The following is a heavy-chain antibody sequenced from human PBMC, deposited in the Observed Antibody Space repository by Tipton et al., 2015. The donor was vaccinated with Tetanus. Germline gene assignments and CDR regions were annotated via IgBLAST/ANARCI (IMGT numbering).Heavy chain of an antibody. Sequence: TLSLTCTVSGGSVRSGDYSWNWIRQPPGKGLEWLAYVSYSGRTNSNYSLKSRITMSVDNSKNQFSLKLNSVTAADTAVYYCARESITIFGVVSIDYWGQGTLFTVSS. CDR2: VSYSGRT. V-gene: IGHV4-61*08. D-gene: IGHD3-3*01. CDR3: ARESITIFGVVSIDY. CDR1: GGSVRSGDYS. J-gene: IGHJ4*02.